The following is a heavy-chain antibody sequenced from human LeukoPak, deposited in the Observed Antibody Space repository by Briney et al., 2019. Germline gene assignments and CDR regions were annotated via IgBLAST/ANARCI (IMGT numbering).Heavy chain of an antibody. Sequence: GESLKISCKGPRYSFTSYWIGWVRQMSEKGLEWMGIIYPGDSDTTYSPSFQGQVTISADKSISTAYLQWSSLKASDTAMYYCARLGSGYDSAFVDYWGQGTLVTVSS. J-gene: IGHJ4*02. D-gene: IGHD5-12*01. V-gene: IGHV5-51*01. CDR3: ARLGSGYDSAFVDY. CDR1: RYSFTSYW. CDR2: IYPGDSDT.